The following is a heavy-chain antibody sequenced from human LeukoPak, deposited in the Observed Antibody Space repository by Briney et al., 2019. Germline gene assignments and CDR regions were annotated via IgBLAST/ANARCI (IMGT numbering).Heavy chain of an antibody. CDR2: IYHAGST. V-gene: IGHV4-4*02. D-gene: IGHD6-19*01. Sequence: SETLSLTCTVSGASISSSNWWTWVRQPPGEALEWIGEIYHAGSTKYNPSLRSRLTISVDKSKNSFSLSLTSVTAADTAFYYCARSAAVTGQFDFWGPGTLVTVSS. CDR3: ARSAAVTGQFDF. J-gene: IGHJ4*02. CDR1: GASISSSNW.